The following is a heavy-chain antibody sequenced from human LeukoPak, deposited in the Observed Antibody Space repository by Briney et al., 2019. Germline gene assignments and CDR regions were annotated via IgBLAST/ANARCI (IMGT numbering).Heavy chain of an antibody. CDR2: INHSGST. J-gene: IGHJ6*03. V-gene: IGHV4-39*07. CDR1: GGSISSSSYY. Sequence: SETLSLTCTVSGGSISSSSYYWGWIRQPPGKGLEWIGEINHSGSTNYNPSLKSRVTISVDTSKNQFSLKLSSVTAADTAVYYCACTGEYYYYYYMDVWGKGTTVTVSS. CDR3: ACTGEYYYYYYMDV. D-gene: IGHD3-10*01.